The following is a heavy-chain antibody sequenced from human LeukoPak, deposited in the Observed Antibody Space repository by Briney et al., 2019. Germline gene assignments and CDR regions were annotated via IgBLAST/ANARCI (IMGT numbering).Heavy chain of an antibody. V-gene: IGHV4-39*01. Sequence: SETLSLTCTVSGPSISRSDYFWGWIRQPPGKGLEWIGSIYYSGSTYYSPSLKGRVTISVDTSKNQLSLKLNSVTAADTAVYYCARSSEYGDPFNYWGQGTLVTVSS. CDR2: IYYSGST. CDR3: ARSSEYGDPFNY. D-gene: IGHD4-17*01. CDR1: GPSISRSDYF. J-gene: IGHJ4*02.